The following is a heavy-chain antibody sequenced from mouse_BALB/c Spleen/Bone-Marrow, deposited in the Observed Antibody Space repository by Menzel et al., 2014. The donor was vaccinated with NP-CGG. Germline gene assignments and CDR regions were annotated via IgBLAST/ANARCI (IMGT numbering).Heavy chain of an antibody. Sequence: VQRVESGPGLVAPSQSLSITCTVSGFSLTSYGVHWVRQPPGKGLEWLGVIWAGGSINYNSALMSRLSISKDNSKSQVFLKMNSLQTDDTAMYYCARDYYGSSYFDYWGQGTTLTISS. CDR2: IWAGGSI. V-gene: IGHV2-9*02. D-gene: IGHD1-1*01. CDR3: ARDYYGSSYFDY. J-gene: IGHJ2*01. CDR1: GFSLTSYG.